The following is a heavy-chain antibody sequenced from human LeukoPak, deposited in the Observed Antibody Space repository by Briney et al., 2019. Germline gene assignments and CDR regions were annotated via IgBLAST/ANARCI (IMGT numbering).Heavy chain of an antibody. CDR3: AKGHYYGSGIDVFDI. CDR2: IAYDGSNK. CDR1: GFTFSSNA. V-gene: IGHV3-30*04. D-gene: IGHD3-10*01. Sequence: GGSLRLSCAASGFTFSSNAMHWVRQAPGKGLEWVAVIAYDGSNKYYADSVKGRFTISRDNSKNTLYLQMNSLTTEDTAVYYCAKGHYYGSGIDVFDIWGQGTMVTVSS. J-gene: IGHJ3*02.